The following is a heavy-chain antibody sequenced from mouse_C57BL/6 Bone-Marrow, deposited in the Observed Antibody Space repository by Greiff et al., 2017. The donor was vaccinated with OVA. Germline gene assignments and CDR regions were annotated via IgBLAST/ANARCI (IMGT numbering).Heavy chain of an antibody. Sequence: EVMLVESGEGLVKPGGSLKLSCAASGFTFSSYAMSWVRQTPEKRLEWVAYISSGGDYIYYADTVKGRFTISRDNARNTLYLQMSSLKSEDTAMYYCTRTLRPYYFDYWGQGTTLTVSS. CDR2: ISSGGDYI. J-gene: IGHJ2*01. CDR3: TRTLRPYYFDY. CDR1: GFTFSSYA. V-gene: IGHV5-9-1*02. D-gene: IGHD1-1*01.